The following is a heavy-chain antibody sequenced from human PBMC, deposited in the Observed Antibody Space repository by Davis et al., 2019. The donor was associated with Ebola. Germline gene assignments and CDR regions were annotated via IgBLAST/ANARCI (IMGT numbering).Heavy chain of an antibody. D-gene: IGHD3-22*01. CDR3: ARSPRWNYYDSSGYYYWYGIDP. V-gene: IGHV1-69*05. CDR1: GGTFSSYA. CDR2: IISIFGTA. Sequence: AASVKVSCKASGGTFSSYAISWVRQAPGQGLEWMGGIISIFGTANYAQKFQGRVTMTRNTSISTAYMELSSLRSEDTAVYYCARSPRWNYYDSSGYYYWYGIDPWGQGTLVTVSS. J-gene: IGHJ5*02.